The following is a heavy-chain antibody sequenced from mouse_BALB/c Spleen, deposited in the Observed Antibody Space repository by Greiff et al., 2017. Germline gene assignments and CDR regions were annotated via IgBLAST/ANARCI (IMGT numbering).Heavy chain of an antibody. CDR2: IWGDGST. V-gene: IGHV2-6-7*01. CDR1: GFSLTGYG. Sequence: VMLVESGPGLVAPSQSLSITCTVSGFSLTGYGVNWVRQPPGKGLEWLGMIWGDGSTDYNSALKSRLSISKDNSKSQVFLKMNSLQTDDTARYYCAKSLLRLRGAMDYWGQGTSVTVSS. D-gene: IGHD1-2*01. J-gene: IGHJ4*01. CDR3: AKSLLRLRGAMDY.